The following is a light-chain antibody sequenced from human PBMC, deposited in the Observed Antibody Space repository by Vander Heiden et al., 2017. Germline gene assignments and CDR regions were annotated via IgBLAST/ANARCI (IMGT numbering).Light chain of an antibody. Sequence: QSALTQPASVSGSPGQSIIISCTGTSSDVGGYNYVSWYQQHAGNAPKLMIYDVTNRPSGVSNRFSGSKSGNTVSLTISGLQAEDEADYYCSSYRTNSDRIFGSGTKVTVL. CDR3: SSYRTNSDRI. CDR1: SSDVGGYNY. V-gene: IGLV2-14*01. CDR2: DVT. J-gene: IGLJ1*01.